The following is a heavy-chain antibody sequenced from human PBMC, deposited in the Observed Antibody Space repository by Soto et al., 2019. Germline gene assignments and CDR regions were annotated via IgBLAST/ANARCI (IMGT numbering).Heavy chain of an antibody. J-gene: IGHJ4*02. V-gene: IGHV1-69*04. Sequence: SVKVSCKASGGTFSSYTISWVRQAPGQGLEWMGRIIPILGIANYAQKFQGRVTITADKSTSTAYMELSSLRSEDTAVYYCARDYRSSSPDFDYWGQGTLVTVSS. CDR3: ARDYRSSSPDFDY. D-gene: IGHD6-13*01. CDR1: GGTFSSYT. CDR2: IIPILGIA.